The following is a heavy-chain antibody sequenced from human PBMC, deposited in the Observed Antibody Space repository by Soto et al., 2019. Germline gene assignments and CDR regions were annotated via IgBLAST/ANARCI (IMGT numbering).Heavy chain of an antibody. CDR2: SKSETDGGTT. J-gene: IGHJ4*02. V-gene: IGHV3-15*07. Sequence: EVQLVESGGGSVKPGGSLRLSCAASGFTFSKAWMNWVRQAPGKGLEWVGRSKSETDGGTTDYAAPVKGRFIISRNDSKNTLYLQMNSLKVEDAAVYYCTTLTPVEWEQLAYWGQGALVTVSA. CDR1: GFTFSKAW. D-gene: IGHD1-26*01. CDR3: TTLTPVEWEQLAY.